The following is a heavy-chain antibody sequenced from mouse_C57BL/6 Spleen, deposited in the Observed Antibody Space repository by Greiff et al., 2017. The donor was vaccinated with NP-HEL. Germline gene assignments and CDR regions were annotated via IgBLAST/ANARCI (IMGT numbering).Heavy chain of an antibody. CDR1: GYTFTGYW. CDR3: ARGFITTVVAKFHFDY. Sequence: QVQLQQSGAELMKPGASVKLSCKATGYTFTGYWIEWVKQRPGHGLEWIGEILPGSGSTNYNEKFKGKATFTADTSSNTAYMQLSSLTTEDSAIYYCARGFITTVVAKFHFDYWGQGTTLTVSS. D-gene: IGHD1-1*01. V-gene: IGHV1-9*01. CDR2: ILPGSGST. J-gene: IGHJ2*01.